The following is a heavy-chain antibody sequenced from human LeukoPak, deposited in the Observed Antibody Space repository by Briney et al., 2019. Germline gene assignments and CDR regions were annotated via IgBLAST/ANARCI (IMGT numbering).Heavy chain of an antibody. D-gene: IGHD1-26*01. V-gene: IGHV3-73*01. CDR1: GFTFSGSA. CDR2: IRSKAITYAT. Sequence: GGSLRLSCAASGFTFSGSAIHWVRQASGKGLEWVGRIRSKAITYATTYAASVKGRFTISRDNSKNTLNLQMNSLRAEDTAVYYCATSKYSGSYWGQGTLVTVSS. J-gene: IGHJ4*02. CDR3: ATSKYSGSY.